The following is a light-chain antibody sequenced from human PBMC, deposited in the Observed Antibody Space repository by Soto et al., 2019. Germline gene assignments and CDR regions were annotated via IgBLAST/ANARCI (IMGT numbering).Light chain of an antibody. CDR3: QQRSNWPET. J-gene: IGKJ1*01. Sequence: DIVLTQSPGTLSLSPGERATLSCRASQSFRSTYLGWYQHKRGQAPRLLIYGASNRATGIPDRFSGSGSGTDFTLNITRLEPEDFAVYYCQQRSNWPETFGQGTKVDI. CDR1: QSFRSTY. CDR2: GAS. V-gene: IGKV3D-20*02.